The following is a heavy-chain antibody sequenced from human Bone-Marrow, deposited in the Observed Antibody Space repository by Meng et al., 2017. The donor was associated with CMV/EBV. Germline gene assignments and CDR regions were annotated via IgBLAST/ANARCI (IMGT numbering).Heavy chain of an antibody. V-gene: IGHV3-21*01. D-gene: IGHD1-26*01. Sequence: GESLKISCEVSGFTLTDYWMDWVRQAPGKGLEWVSSISSSSSYIYYADSVKGRFTISRDNAKNSLYLQMNSLRAEDTAVYYCARDRELLLSMDVWGQGTTVTVSS. CDR1: GFTLTDYW. J-gene: IGHJ6*02. CDR2: ISSSSSYI. CDR3: ARDRELLLSMDV.